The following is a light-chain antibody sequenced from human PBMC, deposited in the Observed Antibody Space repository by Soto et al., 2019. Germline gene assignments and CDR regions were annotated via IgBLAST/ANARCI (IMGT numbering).Light chain of an antibody. J-gene: IGLJ1*01. Sequence: QSVLSQPPSVSAAPGQRITISCTGSSSNIGANYDVHWYRQVPGTAPKLLMSGDNNRPSGVADRFSGSKSGTSASLAITRLQAEDEADYYCQSYDSSLNRVFGTGTKLTVL. CDR3: QSYDSSLNRV. V-gene: IGLV1-40*01. CDR2: GDN. CDR1: SSNIGANYD.